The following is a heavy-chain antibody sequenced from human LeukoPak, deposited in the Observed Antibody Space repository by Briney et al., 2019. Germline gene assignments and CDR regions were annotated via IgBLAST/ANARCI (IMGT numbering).Heavy chain of an antibody. CDR3: ARSIYRFGSFYFDS. CDR2: IFPNGRT. CDR1: GYSMSTTSYY. V-gene: IGHV4-39*01. J-gene: IGHJ4*02. Sequence: SETLSLTCSVSGYSMSTTSYYWSWIRQPPGKDLEWIGNIFPNGRTNYNPSLKSRVSISVDTSRSQFSLQLTSATAADAAVYYCARSIYRFGSFYFDSWGLGPLVIVSS. D-gene: IGHD5-18*01.